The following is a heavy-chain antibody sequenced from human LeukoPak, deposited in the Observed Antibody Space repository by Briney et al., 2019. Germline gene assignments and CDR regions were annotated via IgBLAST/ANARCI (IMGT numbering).Heavy chain of an antibody. Sequence: ASVTVSCKASGFTFSHHAMNWVRRAPGQRLEWMGWINAGNGKTKYSQKFQDRVTITRDTSASTAYMELNSLRSEDTAVYYCARGVWSSHNKEYFFDYWGQGTLVTVSS. J-gene: IGHJ4*02. CDR1: GFTFSHHA. CDR2: INAGNGKT. D-gene: IGHD6-19*01. V-gene: IGHV1-3*01. CDR3: ARGVWSSHNKEYFFDY.